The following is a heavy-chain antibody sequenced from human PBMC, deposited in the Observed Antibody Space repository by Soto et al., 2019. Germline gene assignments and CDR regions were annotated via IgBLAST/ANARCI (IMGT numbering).Heavy chain of an antibody. CDR1: GGSISSSDYY. D-gene: IGHD3-10*01. CDR2: IYYSGST. CDR3: DRDWFGELFPFY. Sequence: QVQLQESGPGLVKPSQTLSLTCTVSGGSISSSDYYWSWIRQPPGKGLEWIGYIYYSGSTYYNPSRKSRVTISVDTSKNQFSLKLSSVTAADTAVYYCDRDWFGELFPFYWGQGTLVTVSS. V-gene: IGHV4-30-4*01. J-gene: IGHJ4*02.